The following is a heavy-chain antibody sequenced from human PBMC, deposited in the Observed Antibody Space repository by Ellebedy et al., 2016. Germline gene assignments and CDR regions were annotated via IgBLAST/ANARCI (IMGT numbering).Heavy chain of an antibody. CDR2: IYHSGST. Sequence: LRLXXAVSGGSISSGGYSWSWIRQPPGKGLEWIGYIYHSGSTYYNPSLKSRVTISVDRSKNQFSLKLSSVTAADTAVYYCARTREGDSRDESAFDIWGQGTMVTVSS. CDR1: GGSISSGGYS. D-gene: IGHD3-22*01. V-gene: IGHV4-30-2*01. J-gene: IGHJ3*02. CDR3: ARTREGDSRDESAFDI.